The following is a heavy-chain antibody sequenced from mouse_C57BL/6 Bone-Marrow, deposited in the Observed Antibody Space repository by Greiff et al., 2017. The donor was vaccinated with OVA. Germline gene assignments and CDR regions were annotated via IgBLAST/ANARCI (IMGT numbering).Heavy chain of an antibody. Sequence: EVQLQQSGGGLVQPGDSLSLSCAASGFTFTNYYMSWVRQPPGKALEWLGCIRNKPNGSTTECSASVKGRFTISRDNSQSIMYLQMKVLRADDSATYSSANYKGRAAVDYFAYWGQGTALTVSS. CDR1: GFTFTNYY. D-gene: IGHD1-1*02. CDR3: ANYKGRAAVDYFAY. V-gene: IGHV7-3*01. CDR2: IRNKPNGSTT. J-gene: IGHJ2*01.